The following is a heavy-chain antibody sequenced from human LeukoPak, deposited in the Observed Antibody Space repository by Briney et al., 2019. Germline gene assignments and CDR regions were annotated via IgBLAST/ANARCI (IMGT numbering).Heavy chain of an antibody. CDR1: GYTFTDYY. CDR3: AREYGIGNAFDI. CDR2: INHNSGAT. J-gene: IGHJ3*02. D-gene: IGHD1-26*01. V-gene: IGHV1-2*02. Sequence: ASVKVSCKACGYTFTDYYIHWVRQAPGQGLEWVGWINHNSGATDYAQKFQGRVTMTRDTSINTAFMDLSRLRSDDTAVYYCAREYGIGNAFDIWGQGTMVTVPS.